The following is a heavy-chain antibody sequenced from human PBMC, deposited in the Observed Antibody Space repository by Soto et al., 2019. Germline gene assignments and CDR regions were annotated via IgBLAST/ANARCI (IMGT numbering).Heavy chain of an antibody. J-gene: IGHJ6*02. V-gene: IGHV5-51*01. CDR3: ARGTTVTSSYYYYYGMDV. CDR2: IYPGDSDT. D-gene: IGHD4-17*01. CDR1: GYSFTSYW. Sequence: PGESLKISCKGSGYSFTSYWIGWVRQMPGKGLEWMGIIYPGDSDTRYSPSFQGQVTISADKSISTAYLQWSSLKASDTAMYYCARGTTVTSSYYYYYGMDVWGQGTTVTVSS.